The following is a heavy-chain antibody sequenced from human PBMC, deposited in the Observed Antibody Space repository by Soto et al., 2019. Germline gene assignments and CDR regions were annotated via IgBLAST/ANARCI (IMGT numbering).Heavy chain of an antibody. V-gene: IGHV3-21*01. CDR1: GFTFSSYS. CDR3: ARDVRGNYFDY. CDR2: ISSSSSYI. D-gene: IGHD1-26*01. Sequence: GGSLRLSCAASGFTFSSYSMNWVRQAPGKGLEWVSSISSSSSYIYYADSVKGRFTISRDNAKNSLYLQMNSLRDDDTAVYYCARDVRGNYFDYWGQGTLVTVSS. J-gene: IGHJ4*02.